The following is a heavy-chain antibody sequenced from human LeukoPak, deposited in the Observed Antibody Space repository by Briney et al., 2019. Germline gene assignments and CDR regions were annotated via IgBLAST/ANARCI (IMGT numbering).Heavy chain of an antibody. Sequence: ASVKVSCKASGYTFTSYDINWVRQATGQGLEWMGWMNPNSGTTGYAQKFQGRVTMTRNTSISTAYMELSSLRSEDTAVYYCARGTELRYFDWLRDPGVFDYWGQGTLVTVSS. CDR2: MNPNSGTT. J-gene: IGHJ4*02. CDR1: GYTFTSYD. D-gene: IGHD3-9*01. V-gene: IGHV1-8*01. CDR3: ARGTELRYFDWLRDPGVFDY.